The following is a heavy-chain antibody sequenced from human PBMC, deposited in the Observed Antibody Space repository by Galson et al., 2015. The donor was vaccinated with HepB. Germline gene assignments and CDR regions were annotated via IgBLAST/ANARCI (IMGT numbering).Heavy chain of an antibody. CDR2: IIPILGIA. D-gene: IGHD4-17*01. Sequence: SVKVSCKASGGTFSSYAISWVRQAPGQGLEWMGGIIPILGIANYAQKFQGRVTITADKSTSTAYMELSSLRSEDTAVYYCARDLGDYGDNWFDPWGQGTLVTVSS. J-gene: IGHJ5*02. CDR1: GGTFSSYA. CDR3: ARDLGDYGDNWFDP. V-gene: IGHV1-69*10.